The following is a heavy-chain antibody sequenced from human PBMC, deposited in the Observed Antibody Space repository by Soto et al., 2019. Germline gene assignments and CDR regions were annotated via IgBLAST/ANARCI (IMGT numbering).Heavy chain of an antibody. V-gene: IGHV4-39*01. CDR1: GGSISSGFYY. J-gene: IGHJ4*02. Sequence: SETLSLTCTVSGGSISSGFYYWSWIRQHPGEGLEWIGYISYSGSTYYNPSLKSRVTISVDTSKNQFSLKLSSVTAADTAVYYCARHTPAISISDHWGQGTLVTVSS. D-gene: IGHD2-15*01. CDR3: ARHTPAISISDH. CDR2: ISYSGST.